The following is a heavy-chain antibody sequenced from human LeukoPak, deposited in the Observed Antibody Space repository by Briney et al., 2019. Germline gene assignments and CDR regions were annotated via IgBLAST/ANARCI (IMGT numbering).Heavy chain of an antibody. CDR1: GGSISSGSYY. D-gene: IGHD5-24*01. V-gene: IGHV4-61*02. J-gene: IGHJ4*02. Sequence: PSETLSLTCTVSGGSISSGSYYWSWIRQPAGKGLEWIGRIYTSGSTNYNPSLKSRVTISVDTSKNQFSLKLSSVTAADTAVYYCAREMGDGYNLGLYYFDYWGQGTLVTVSS. CDR2: IYTSGST. CDR3: AREMGDGYNLGLYYFDY.